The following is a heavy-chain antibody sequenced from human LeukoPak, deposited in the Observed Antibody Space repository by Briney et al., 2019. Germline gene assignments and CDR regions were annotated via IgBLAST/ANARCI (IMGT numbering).Heavy chain of an antibody. D-gene: IGHD5-12*01. V-gene: IGHV3-9*01. J-gene: IGHJ4*02. CDR2: ISWNSGSI. Sequence: GGSLRLSCAASGFTVSSYYMNWVRQAPGKGLEWVSGISWNSGSIGYADSVKGRFTISRDNAKNSLYLQMSSLRAEDTALYYCAKDIGDSGYDSFGYWGQGTLVTVSS. CDR3: AKDIGDSGYDSFGY. CDR1: GFTVSSYY.